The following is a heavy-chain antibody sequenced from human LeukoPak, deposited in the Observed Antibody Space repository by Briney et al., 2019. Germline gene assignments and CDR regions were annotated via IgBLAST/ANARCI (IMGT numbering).Heavy chain of an antibody. Sequence: GGSLRLSCAASGFTFSSYSMNWVRQAPGKGLEWVSSISSSGSTIYYADSVKGRFTISRDNSKNTLYLQMNSLRAEDTAVYYCAKRGIAAAGTSPLYYFDYWGQGTLVTVSS. CDR1: GFTFSSYS. CDR2: ISSSGSTI. CDR3: AKRGIAAAGTSPLYYFDY. J-gene: IGHJ4*02. V-gene: IGHV3-23*01. D-gene: IGHD6-13*01.